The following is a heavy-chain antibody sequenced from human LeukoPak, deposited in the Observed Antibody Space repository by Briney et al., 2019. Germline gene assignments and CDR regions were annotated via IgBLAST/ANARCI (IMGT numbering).Heavy chain of an antibody. D-gene: IGHD6-13*01. CDR1: GGSITSYY. J-gene: IGHJ4*02. V-gene: IGHV4-59*01. CDR2: VYHSGNT. Sequence: SVTLSLTCTASGGSITSYYLNWIRQPPGKGLEWIGYVYHSGNTNYNPSLKSRVTISVDTSKNQFSLNLRSVSAADTAVYYCAKDVASSSGFDSWGQGTLVTVSS. CDR3: AKDVASSSGFDS.